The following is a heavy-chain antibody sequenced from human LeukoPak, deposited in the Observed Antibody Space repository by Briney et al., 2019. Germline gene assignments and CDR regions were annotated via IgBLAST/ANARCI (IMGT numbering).Heavy chain of an antibody. CDR1: GFTFRSYN. V-gene: IGHV3-21*01. Sequence: GGSLRLSCAASGFTFRSYNMNWVRQAPGKRPEWVSSISSSSSYIYYADSVKGRFTISRDNAKNSLYLQMNSLRAEDTALYYCARGASRADYWGQRTLVTVSS. CDR2: ISSSSSYI. CDR3: ARGASRADY. J-gene: IGHJ4*02.